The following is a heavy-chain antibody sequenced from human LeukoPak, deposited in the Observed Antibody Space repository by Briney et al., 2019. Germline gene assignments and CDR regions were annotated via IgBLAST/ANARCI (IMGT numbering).Heavy chain of an antibody. Sequence: ASVKVSCKASGYTFTSYGISWVRQAPGQGLEWMGWISAYNGNTNYAQKLQGGVTMTTDTSTSTAYMELRSLRSEDTAVYYCARDQSGEWELLSGWWFDPWGQGTLVTVSS. CDR1: GYTFTSYG. CDR3: ARDQSGEWELLSGWWFDP. V-gene: IGHV1-18*01. D-gene: IGHD1-26*01. J-gene: IGHJ5*02. CDR2: ISAYNGNT.